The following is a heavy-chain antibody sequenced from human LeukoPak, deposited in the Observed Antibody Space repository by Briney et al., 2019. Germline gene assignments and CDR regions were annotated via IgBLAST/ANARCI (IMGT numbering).Heavy chain of an antibody. J-gene: IGHJ4*02. V-gene: IGHV3-23*01. D-gene: IGHD3-22*01. CDR3: AKDNLLAQSDSTRGKNHFDY. Sequence: QPGESLILSCAASGFTFTSYAMSWVRQAPGKGLEWVSGISAGGENTYYADSVKGRFTISRDNSKTTLDLQMSSLSAEDTALYYCAKDNLLAQSDSTRGKNHFDYWGQGTLVTVSS. CDR1: GFTFTSYA. CDR2: ISAGGENT.